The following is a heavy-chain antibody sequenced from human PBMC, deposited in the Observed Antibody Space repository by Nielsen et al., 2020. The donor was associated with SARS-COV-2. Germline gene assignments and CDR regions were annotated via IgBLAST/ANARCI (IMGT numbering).Heavy chain of an antibody. CDR3: AAARIQYYYYGMDV. CDR1: GFTFDDYA. D-gene: IGHD6-13*01. CDR2: ISWNSGSI. V-gene: IGHV3-9*01. J-gene: IGHJ6*02. Sequence: SLKISCAASGFTFDDYAMHWVRQAPGKGLEWVSGISWNSGSIGYADSVKGRFTISRDNAKNSLYLQMNSLRAEDTALYYCAAARIQYYYYGMDVWGQGTTVTVSS.